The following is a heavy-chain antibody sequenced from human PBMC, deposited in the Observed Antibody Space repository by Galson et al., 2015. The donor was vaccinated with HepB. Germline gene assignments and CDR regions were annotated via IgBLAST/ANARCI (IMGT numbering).Heavy chain of an antibody. J-gene: IGHJ4*02. CDR1: GGSISSYY. Sequence: LSLTCTVSGGSISSYYWSWIRQPPGKGLEWIGYIYYSGSTNYNPSLKSRVTISVDTSKNQFSLKLSSVTAADTAVYYCARVGSGSLTVWGQGTLVTVSS. V-gene: IGHV4-59*01. D-gene: IGHD1-26*01. CDR2: IYYSGST. CDR3: ARVGSGSLTV.